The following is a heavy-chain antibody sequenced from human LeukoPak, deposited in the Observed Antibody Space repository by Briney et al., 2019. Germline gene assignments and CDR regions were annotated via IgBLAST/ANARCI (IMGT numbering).Heavy chain of an antibody. CDR1: GGSISSYY. CDR2: IYYSGST. Sequence: SSETLSLTCTVSGGSISSYYWSWIRQPPGKGLEWIGYIYYSGSTNYNPSLKSRVTISVDTSKNQFSLKLSSVTAADTAVYYCARNGDYYDSSGYYLDYYYYYMDVWGKGTTVTVSS. V-gene: IGHV4-59*01. D-gene: IGHD3-22*01. J-gene: IGHJ6*03. CDR3: ARNGDYYDSSGYYLDYYYYYMDV.